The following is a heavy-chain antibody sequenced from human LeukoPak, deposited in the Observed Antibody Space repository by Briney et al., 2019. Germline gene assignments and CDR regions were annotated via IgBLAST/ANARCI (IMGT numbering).Heavy chain of an antibody. J-gene: IGHJ4*02. D-gene: IGHD3-22*01. V-gene: IGHV3-74*01. CDR1: GFTFSSYW. Sequence: PAGSLRLSCAASGFTFSSYWMHWVRQAPGKGLVWLSRINSDGRSTTYADSVKGRFTISRDNAKNTLYLQMNSLRAEDTAVYYCAREYYYDNYFDYWGQGTLVTVSS. CDR2: INSDGRST. CDR3: AREYYYDNYFDY.